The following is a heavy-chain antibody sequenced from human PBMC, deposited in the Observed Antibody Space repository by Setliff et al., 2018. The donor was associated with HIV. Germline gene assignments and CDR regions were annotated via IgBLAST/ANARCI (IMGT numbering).Heavy chain of an antibody. CDR1: GGSFSGYY. Sequence: SETLSLTCAVYGGSFSGYYWSWIRQPPGKGLEWIGEINHSGDTNYNPSLKSRVTIFVDTSKNQFSLKLSFVTAADTAVYYCARWGGPGLQLVPFDYWGQGTLVTVSS. D-gene: IGHD6-13*01. J-gene: IGHJ4*02. CDR2: INHSGDT. V-gene: IGHV4-34*01. CDR3: ARWGGPGLQLVPFDY.